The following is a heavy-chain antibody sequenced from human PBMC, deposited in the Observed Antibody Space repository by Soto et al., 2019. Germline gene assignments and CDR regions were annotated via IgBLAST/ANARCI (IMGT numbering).Heavy chain of an antibody. V-gene: IGHV3-30-3*01. CDR1: VFTFSSYA. D-gene: IGHD2-2*01. Sequence: LSLSCAASVFTFSSYAMHWVRQAPGKGLEWVAVISYDGSNKYYADSVKGRFTISRDNSKNTLYLQMNSLRAEDTAVYYCARDGGIVVVPAATGYYYGMDVWGQGTTVTVSS. J-gene: IGHJ6*02. CDR3: ARDGGIVVVPAATGYYYGMDV. CDR2: ISYDGSNK.